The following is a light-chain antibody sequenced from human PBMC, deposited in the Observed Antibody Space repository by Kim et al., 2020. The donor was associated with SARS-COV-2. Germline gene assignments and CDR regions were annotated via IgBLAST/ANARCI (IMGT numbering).Light chain of an antibody. V-gene: IGKV1-5*03. CDR1: QSISSR. CDR2: KAS. CDR3: QLLKTYCRPMSN. J-gene: IGKJ2*01. Sequence: DIQMTQSPSTLSASVGDRVTITCRASQSISSRLAWYQQKPGKAPKLLIYKASSIESGGPSRFSVSGSGTEFSLAISRLQPGDFATFCCQLLKTYCRPMSNFGHCIKMEI.